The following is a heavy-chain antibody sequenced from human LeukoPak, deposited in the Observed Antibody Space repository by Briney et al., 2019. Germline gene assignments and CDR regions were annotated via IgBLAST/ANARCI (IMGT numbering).Heavy chain of an antibody. J-gene: IGHJ4*02. CDR3: ARVSSSGYYSANFDY. CDR1: GFTFSSYW. Sequence: PGGSLRLSCAASGFTFSSYWMSWVRQAPGKGLEWVANIKQDGSEKYYVDSVKGRFTISRDNAKNSLYLQMNSLRAEDTVVYYCARVSSSGYYSANFDYWGQGTLVTVSS. CDR2: IKQDGSEK. V-gene: IGHV3-7*01. D-gene: IGHD3-22*01.